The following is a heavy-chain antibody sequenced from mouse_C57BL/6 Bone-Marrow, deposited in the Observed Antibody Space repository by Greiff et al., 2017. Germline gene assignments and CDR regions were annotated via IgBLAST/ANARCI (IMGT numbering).Heavy chain of an antibody. CDR1: GFTFSDFY. V-gene: IGHV7-1*01. CDR2: SRNKANDYTT. CDR3: ARELDY. Sequence: EVNVVESGGGLVQSGRSLRLSCATSGFTFSDFYMEWVRQAPGKGLEWIAASRNKANDYTTEYSASVKGRFIVSRDTSQSILYLQMNAQRAENTAIYYCARELDYWGQGTSVTVSS. J-gene: IGHJ4*01.